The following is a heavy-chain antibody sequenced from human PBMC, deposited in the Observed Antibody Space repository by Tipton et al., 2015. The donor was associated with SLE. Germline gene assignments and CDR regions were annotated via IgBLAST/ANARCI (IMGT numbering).Heavy chain of an antibody. Sequence: LRLSCTVSGASTNTKYWTWIRQSPGKGLEWIGYANRNEGTKIKSSLERRVTISLDTSRSQFSLRLSSVTAADTAVYYCAGTLDALDIWGQGTMVTVSS. CDR3: AGTLDALDI. V-gene: IGHV4-59*13. CDR2: ANRNEGT. CDR1: GASTNTKY. J-gene: IGHJ3*02.